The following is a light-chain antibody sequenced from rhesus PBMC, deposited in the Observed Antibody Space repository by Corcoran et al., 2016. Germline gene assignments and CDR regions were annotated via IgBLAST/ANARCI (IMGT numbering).Light chain of an antibody. Sequence: DIQMTQSPSSLSASVGDTVTITCQASQGISKYLAWYQQKPGKAPNLLIYDASTLQSGVPSRFSGSGSGTEFTLTSSGLQPEDFATYFCQQHTSYPLTFGGGTKVELK. V-gene: IGKV1-25*01. J-gene: IGKJ4*01. CDR1: QGISKY. CDR3: QQHTSYPLT. CDR2: DAS.